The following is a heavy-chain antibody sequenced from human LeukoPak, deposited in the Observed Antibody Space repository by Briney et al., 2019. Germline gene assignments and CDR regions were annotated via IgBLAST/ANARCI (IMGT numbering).Heavy chain of an antibody. J-gene: IGHJ4*02. CDR3: ARLNVDTTMAHDY. CDR2: INHSGST. V-gene: IGHV4-34*01. D-gene: IGHD5-18*01. Sequence: SETLSLTCAVYGGSFSGYYWSWIRQPPGKGLEWIGEINHSGSTNYNPSLKSRVTISVDTSKNQFSLKLSSVTAADTAVYYCARLNVDTTMAHDYWGQGTLVTVSS. CDR1: GGSFSGYY.